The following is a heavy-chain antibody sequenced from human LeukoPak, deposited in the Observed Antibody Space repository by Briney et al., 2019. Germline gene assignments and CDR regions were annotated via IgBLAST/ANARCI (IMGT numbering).Heavy chain of an antibody. CDR2: ISSSGSTI. CDR3: AKSPYSSGWLHYY. CDR1: GFTFSSYE. Sequence: GGSLRLSCAASGFTFSSYEMNWVRQAPGKGLEWVSYISSSGSTIYYADSVKGRFTISRDNSKNTLYLQMNSRRAEDTAVYYCAKSPYSSGWLHYYWGQGTLVTVSS. J-gene: IGHJ4*02. V-gene: IGHV3-48*03. D-gene: IGHD6-19*01.